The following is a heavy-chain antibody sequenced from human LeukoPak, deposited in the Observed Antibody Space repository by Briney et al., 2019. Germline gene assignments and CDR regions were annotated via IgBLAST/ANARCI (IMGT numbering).Heavy chain of an antibody. CDR2: ISGSGGST. Sequence: GGSLRLSCAASGFTFSSYAMSWVRQAPGKGLEWVSGISGSGGSTYYADSVKGRFTIARDNAKNTLYLQMNSLRAEDTAVYYCAKAASSPPTPFDYWGQGTLVTVSS. J-gene: IGHJ4*02. V-gene: IGHV3-23*01. D-gene: IGHD2-2*01. CDR1: GFTFSSYA. CDR3: AKAASSPPTPFDY.